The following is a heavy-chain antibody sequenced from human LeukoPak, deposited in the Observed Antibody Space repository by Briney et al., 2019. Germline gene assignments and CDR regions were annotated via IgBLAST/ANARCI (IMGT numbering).Heavy chain of an antibody. J-gene: IGHJ4*02. V-gene: IGHV4-31*01. CDR1: GGSISSGGYY. CDR2: IYYSGNT. Sequence: PSETLSLTCTVSGGSISSGGYYWSWIRQYPGLDLERIGHIYYSGNTYYNPSLQSHITISVDTYQNQFCLKPNSVTDADTAVYSCERASIYDSSGYDFEYWGQRTLVTVSS. D-gene: IGHD3-22*01. CDR3: ERASIYDSSGYDFEY.